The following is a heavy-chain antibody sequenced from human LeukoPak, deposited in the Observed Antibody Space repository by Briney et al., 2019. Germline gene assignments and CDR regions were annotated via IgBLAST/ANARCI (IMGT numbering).Heavy chain of an antibody. CDR2: IIPILGIA. CDR3: ARDDDSSGYYIH. V-gene: IGHV1-69*04. Sequence: SVKVSCKASGGTFSSYAISWVRQAPGQGLEWMGRIIPILGIANYAQKFQGRVTITADKSTSTAYMELSSLRSEDTAVYYCARDDDSSGYYIHWGQRTLVTVSS. J-gene: IGHJ4*02. CDR1: GGTFSSYA. D-gene: IGHD3-22*01.